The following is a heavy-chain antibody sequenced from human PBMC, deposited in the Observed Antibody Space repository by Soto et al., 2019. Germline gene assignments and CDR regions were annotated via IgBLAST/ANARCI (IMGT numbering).Heavy chain of an antibody. CDR1: GGSITRDDYY. CDR2: IRYRGGT. CDR3: ARSNTDDKYSFDF. Sequence: PSETLSLTCTVSGGSITRDDYYWSWIRQPPGKGLEWIGYIRYRGGTDYNPSLKSRITISVDTSKEQFSMKLTSVTAADTAVYYCARSNTDDKYSFDFWGQGSLVTVSS. V-gene: IGHV4-30-4*01. D-gene: IGHD2-2*02. J-gene: IGHJ4*02.